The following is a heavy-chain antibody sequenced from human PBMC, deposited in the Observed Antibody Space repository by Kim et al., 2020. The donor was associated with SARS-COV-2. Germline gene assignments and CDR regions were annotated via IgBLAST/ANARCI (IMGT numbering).Heavy chain of an antibody. Sequence: SETLSLTCTVSGGSISSYYWSWIRQPPGKGLEWIGYIYYSGSTNYNPSLKSRVTISVDTSKNRFSLKLRSVTAADTAVYYCARSNYYGSGSYYGRWFDPWGQGTLVTVSS. V-gene: IGHV4-59*13. D-gene: IGHD3-10*01. CDR1: GGSISSYY. J-gene: IGHJ5*02. CDR3: ARSNYYGSGSYYGRWFDP. CDR2: IYYSGST.